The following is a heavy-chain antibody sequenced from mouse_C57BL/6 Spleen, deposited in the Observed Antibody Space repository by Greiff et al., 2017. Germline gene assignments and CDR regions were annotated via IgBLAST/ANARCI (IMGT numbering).Heavy chain of an antibody. CDR3: ARDGRDGGFAY. V-gene: IGHV5-16*01. CDR1: GFTFSDYY. CDR2: INYDGSST. Sequence: EVKLVESEGGLVQPGSSMKLSCTASGFTFSDYYMAWVRQVPEKGLEWVANINYDGSSTYYLDSLKSRFIISRDNAKNILYLQMSSLKSEDTATYYCARDGRDGGFAYWGQGTLVTVSA. D-gene: IGHD3-3*01. J-gene: IGHJ3*01.